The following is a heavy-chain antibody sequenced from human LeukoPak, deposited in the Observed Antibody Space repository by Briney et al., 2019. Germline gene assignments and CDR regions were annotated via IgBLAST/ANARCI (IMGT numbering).Heavy chain of an antibody. CDR2: ISWNSGSI. Sequence: GRSLRLSCAASGFTFDDYAMHWVRQAPGKGLEWVSGISWNSGSIGYADSVKGRFTISRDNAKNSLYLQMNSLRAEDMALYYCAKGWGCTNGVCYAFDYWGQGTLVTVSS. J-gene: IGHJ4*02. V-gene: IGHV3-9*03. D-gene: IGHD2-8*01. CDR1: GFTFDDYA. CDR3: AKGWGCTNGVCYAFDY.